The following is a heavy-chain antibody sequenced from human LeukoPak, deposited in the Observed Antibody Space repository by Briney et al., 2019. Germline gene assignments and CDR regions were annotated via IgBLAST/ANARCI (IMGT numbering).Heavy chain of an antibody. V-gene: IGHV3-23*01. CDR3: ASADFDWEKGWFDP. CDR2: ISYNGGSA. CDR1: RFTFSSYA. Sequence: GGSLRLSCAASRFTFSSYAMSWVRQAPGKGLEWVSAISYNGGSAYYADSVRGRFTISRDNSKNSLYLQMNSLRAEDTAVYYCASADFDWEKGWFDPWGQGTLVTVSS. D-gene: IGHD3-9*01. J-gene: IGHJ5*02.